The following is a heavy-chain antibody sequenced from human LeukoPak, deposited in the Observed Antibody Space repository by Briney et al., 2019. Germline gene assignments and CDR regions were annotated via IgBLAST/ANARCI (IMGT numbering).Heavy chain of an antibody. CDR2: IYYSGST. J-gene: IGHJ5*02. V-gene: IGHV4-59*08. CDR3: ARHIVVVPAAIGGAWFDP. D-gene: IGHD2-2*02. CDR1: GGSISSYY. Sequence: PSETLSLTCTVSGGSISSYYWSWIRQPPGKGLEWIGYIYYSGSTNYNPSLKSRVTISVDTSKNQLSLKLSSVTAADTAVYYCARHIVVVPAAIGGAWFDPWGQGTLVTVSS.